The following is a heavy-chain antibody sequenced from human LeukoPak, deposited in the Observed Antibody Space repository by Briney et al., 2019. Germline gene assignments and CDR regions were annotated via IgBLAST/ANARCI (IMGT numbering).Heavy chain of an antibody. CDR1: GFTFSSYG. D-gene: IGHD3-9*01. V-gene: IGHV3-30*02. Sequence: GGSLRLSCAASGFTFSSYGMHWVRQAPGKGLEWVAFIRYDGSNKYYADSVKGRFTISRDNSKNTLYLQMNSLRAEDTAVYYCAKGTFDWLFPPEDYWGQGTLVTVSS. CDR3: AKGTFDWLFPPEDY. J-gene: IGHJ4*02. CDR2: IRYDGSNK.